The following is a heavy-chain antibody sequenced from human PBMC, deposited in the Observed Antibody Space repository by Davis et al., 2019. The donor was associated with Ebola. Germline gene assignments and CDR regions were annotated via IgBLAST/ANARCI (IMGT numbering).Heavy chain of an antibody. J-gene: IGHJ4*02. D-gene: IGHD6-19*01. V-gene: IGHV3-53*04. CDR2: IYSGGST. Sequence: LSLTCAASGFTVSSNYMSWVRQAPGKGLEWVSVIYSGGSTYYADSVKGRFTISRHNSKNTLYLQMNSLRAEDTALYYCAKGLSGWYFDYWGQGTLVTVSS. CDR3: AKGLSGWYFDY. CDR1: GFTVSSNY.